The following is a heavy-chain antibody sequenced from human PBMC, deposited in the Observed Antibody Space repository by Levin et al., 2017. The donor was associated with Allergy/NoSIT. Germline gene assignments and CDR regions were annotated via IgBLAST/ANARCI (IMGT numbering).Heavy chain of an antibody. D-gene: IGHD3-22*01. CDR3: AGDFYSYDISYLLEPDI. V-gene: IGHV3-21*01. J-gene: IGHJ3*02. CDR2: TSGCSVTYI. CDR1: GFTFSDYT. Sequence: SGFTFSDYTLNWVRQAPGKGLARASSTSGCSVTYIYYADSVKGRFPISRDNAKNSLYLQMNSLRAEETSVYYCAGDFYSYDISYLLEPDIVGQGTLVTVSS.